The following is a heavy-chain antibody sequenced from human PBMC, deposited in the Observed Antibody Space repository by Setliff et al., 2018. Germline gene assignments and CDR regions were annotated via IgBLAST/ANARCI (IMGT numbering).Heavy chain of an antibody. J-gene: IGHJ4*02. CDR2: ISRGGNTI. D-gene: IGHD6-19*01. Sequence: GGSLRLSCAASGFTFSDYYMTWIRQAPGKGLEWVSYISRGGNTIYYADSVRGRFTISRDNAKNSLFLQMNSLRAEDTAVYYCARAFGSGWFWGQGTLVTVSS. CDR3: ARAFGSGWF. V-gene: IGHV3-11*01. CDR1: GFTFSDYY.